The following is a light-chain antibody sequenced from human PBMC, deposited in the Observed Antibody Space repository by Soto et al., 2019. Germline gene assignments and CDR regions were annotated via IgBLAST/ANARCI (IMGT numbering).Light chain of an antibody. V-gene: IGKV3-15*01. Sequence: ETVMTQSPATLSVSPGEGATLSCRASQSVGSNLAWYQQKPGQAPRLLIYGASTRATGIPARFSRSGSGTEFTLTISGLQSGDFAVYYCQQYNNWPPHTFGQGTKLEIK. CDR1: QSVGSN. J-gene: IGKJ2*01. CDR3: QQYNNWPPHT. CDR2: GAS.